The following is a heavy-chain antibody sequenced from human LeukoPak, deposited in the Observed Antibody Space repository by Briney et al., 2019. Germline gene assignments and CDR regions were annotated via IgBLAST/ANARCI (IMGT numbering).Heavy chain of an antibody. V-gene: IGHV4-34*01. CDR1: GGSFSGYY. CDR2: INHSGST. J-gene: IGHJ5*02. D-gene: IGHD3-3*01. Sequence: SETLSLTCAVYGGSFSGYYWSWIRQPPGKGLEWIGEINHSGSTNYNPSLKSRVTISVDTSKNQFSLKLSSVTAADTAVYYCARVIAERITIFGVVMPNWFDPWGQGTLVTVSS. CDR3: ARVIAERITIFGVVMPNWFDP.